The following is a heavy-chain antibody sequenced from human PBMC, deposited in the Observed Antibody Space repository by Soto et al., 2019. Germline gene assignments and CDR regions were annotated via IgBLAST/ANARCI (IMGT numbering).Heavy chain of an antibody. J-gene: IGHJ4*02. CDR3: VTPRFDY. D-gene: IGHD1-20*01. V-gene: IGHV3-7*03. CDR2: INEDGSEK. Sequence: PGGSLRLSCAASGFALSTYWMTWVRQAPGKGLEWVANINEDGSEKYHVDPVKGRFIVSRDNAKNSLYLQTNSLRVEDTAMYYCVTPRFDYWGQGTLVTVS. CDR1: GFALSTYW.